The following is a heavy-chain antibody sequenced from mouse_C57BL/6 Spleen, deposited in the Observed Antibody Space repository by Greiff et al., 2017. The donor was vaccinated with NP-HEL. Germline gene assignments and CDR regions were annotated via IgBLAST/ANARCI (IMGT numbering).Heavy chain of an antibody. J-gene: IGHJ2*01. Sequence: QVQLQQPGAELVRPGSSVKLSCKASGYTFTSYWMHWVKQRPIQGLEWIGNIDPSDSETHYNQKFKDKATLTVDKSSSTAYMQLSSLTSEDSAVYYCARRGETGTKGYYFDYWGQGTTLTVSS. D-gene: IGHD4-1*01. V-gene: IGHV1-52*01. CDR1: GYTFTSYW. CDR3: ARRGETGTKGYYFDY. CDR2: IDPSDSET.